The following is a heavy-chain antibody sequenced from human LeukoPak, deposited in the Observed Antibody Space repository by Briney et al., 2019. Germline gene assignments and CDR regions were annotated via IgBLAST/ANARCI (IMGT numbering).Heavy chain of an antibody. J-gene: IGHJ4*02. CDR3: TIGATSGSLAH. V-gene: IGHV4-4*07. CDR2: TYTSGDT. CDR1: GASISDNY. D-gene: IGHD6-13*01. Sequence: SETLSLTCTLSGASISDNYWSWSRQHAGKALEWIGRTYTSGDTNYNPSLKSRVRVSVDTSKNQFSLNMRYVTAADTAVYYCTIGATSGSLAHWGPGILVTVSS.